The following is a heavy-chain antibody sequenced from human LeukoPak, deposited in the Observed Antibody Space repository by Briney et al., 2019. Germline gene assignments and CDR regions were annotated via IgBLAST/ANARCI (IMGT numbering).Heavy chain of an antibody. Sequence: GGSLRLSCAASGFTFSSYEMNWVRQAPGKGLEWVSYISSSGSTIYYADSVKGRFTISRDNAKNSLYLQMNSLRAEDTALYYCARAGGSYYGKSYWGQGTLVTVSS. CDR2: ISSSGSTI. CDR3: ARAGGSYYGKSY. D-gene: IGHD1-26*01. J-gene: IGHJ4*02. CDR1: GFTFSSYE. V-gene: IGHV3-48*03.